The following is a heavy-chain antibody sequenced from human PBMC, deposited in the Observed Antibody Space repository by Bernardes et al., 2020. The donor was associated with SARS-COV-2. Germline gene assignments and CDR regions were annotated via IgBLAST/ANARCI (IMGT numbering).Heavy chain of an antibody. CDR1: GYRFTDYY. CDR3: ARATGMGYYYGLDV. D-gene: IGHD3-10*01. CDR2: INPNDGDT. V-gene: IGHV1-2*04. J-gene: IGHJ6*02. Sequence: ASVKVSCMASGYRFTDYYVHWVRQAPGQGLEWMGWINPNDGDTHYTEKFQGWVTMTIDTSSRAAYMELRRLKSDDTAVYYCARATGMGYYYGLDVWGQGTTVTVSS.